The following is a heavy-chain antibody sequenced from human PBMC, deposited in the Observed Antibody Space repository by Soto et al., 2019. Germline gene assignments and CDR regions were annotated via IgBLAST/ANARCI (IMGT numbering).Heavy chain of an antibody. V-gene: IGHV4-30-4*01. J-gene: IGHJ4*01. D-gene: IGHD1-26*01. CDR3: ARTNSGVVGATYAKPFDC. CDR1: GGSISSGDYY. CDR2: IYYSGST. Sequence: QVQLQESGPGLVKPSQTLSLTCTVSGGSISSGDYYWSWIRQPPGTGLEWIGNIYYSGSTYYNPSLKSRVTISVDTSKNQFSLKLSSVTAAGTAVYYCARTNSGVVGATYAKPFDCWGQGTLVTVSS.